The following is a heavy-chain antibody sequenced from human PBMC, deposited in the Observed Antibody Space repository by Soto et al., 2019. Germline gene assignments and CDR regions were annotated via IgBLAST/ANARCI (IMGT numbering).Heavy chain of an antibody. D-gene: IGHD3-10*01. CDR1: GGIFIDYG. V-gene: IGHV3-21*06. J-gene: IGHJ4*02. Sequence: VGSLRLSCAASGGIFIDYGMHWVRQATGKGLEWVSSISGTSTYIYHGDSFKGRFTISRDNAKNSLYLQMNSLRVEDTAVYYCARSPSYYYGSGSYDYWGLGTLVTVSS. CDR2: ISGTSTYI. CDR3: ARSPSYYYGSGSYDY.